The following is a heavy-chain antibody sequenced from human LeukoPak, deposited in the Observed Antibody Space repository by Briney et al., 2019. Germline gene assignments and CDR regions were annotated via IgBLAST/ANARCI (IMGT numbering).Heavy chain of an antibody. Sequence: GGSLRLSCAASAFTFSSYSMNWVRQAPGKGLEWVSSVSSSSSYIYYADSVKGRFTISRDNAKNSLYLQMNSLRAEDTAVYYCASVSYCSSTSCYPFDYWGQGTLVTVSS. D-gene: IGHD2-2*01. J-gene: IGHJ4*02. CDR1: AFTFSSYS. CDR3: ASVSYCSSTSCYPFDY. CDR2: VSSSSSYI. V-gene: IGHV3-21*01.